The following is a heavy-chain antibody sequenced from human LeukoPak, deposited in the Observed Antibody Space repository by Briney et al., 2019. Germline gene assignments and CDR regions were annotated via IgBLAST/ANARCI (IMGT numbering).Heavy chain of an antibody. CDR3: AKLSGSYFEY. D-gene: IGHD1-26*01. CDR1: ALTFNNYA. V-gene: IGHV3-23*02. J-gene: IGHJ4*02. Sequence: GGSLTLSCAASALTFNNYALRWVRQAPGKGLEWVSMIGGGGGITWYGDSVKGRFTISRDNSKNTVYLQMISLRAEDTAVYYCAKLSGSYFEYWGQGTLVTVSS. CDR2: IGGGGGIT.